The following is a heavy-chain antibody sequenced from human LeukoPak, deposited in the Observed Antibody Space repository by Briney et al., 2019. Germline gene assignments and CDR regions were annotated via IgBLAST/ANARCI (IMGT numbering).Heavy chain of an antibody. V-gene: IGHV3-48*04. CDR3: ARVGRSGYSLDY. D-gene: IGHD3-3*01. Sequence: GGSLRLTCAASGFAFNTYSIDWVRQAPGKGLEWFSYISSSSSNIYYADSVMGRFTISRDNANNLVFLQMNSLRAEDTAVYYCARVGRSGYSLDYWGQGTLVTVSS. CDR1: GFAFNTYS. J-gene: IGHJ4*02. CDR2: ISSSSSNI.